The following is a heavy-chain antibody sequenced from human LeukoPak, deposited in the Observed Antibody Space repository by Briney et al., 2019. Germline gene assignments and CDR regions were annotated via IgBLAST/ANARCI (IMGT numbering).Heavy chain of an antibody. J-gene: IGHJ4*02. CDR1: GFTFSSYA. CDR2: ISGSGGST. V-gene: IGHV3-23*01. Sequence: GGSLRLSCAASGFTFSSYAMTWVRQAPGKGLEWVSTISGSGGSTYCADSVKGRFTISRDNSKNTLYLQMNSLRAEDTAVYYCAKTFNNYGPRDYFDYWGQGTLVTVSS. D-gene: IGHD4-17*01. CDR3: AKTFNNYGPRDYFDY.